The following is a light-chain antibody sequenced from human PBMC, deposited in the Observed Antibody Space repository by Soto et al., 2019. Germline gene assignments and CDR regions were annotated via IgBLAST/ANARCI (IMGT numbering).Light chain of an antibody. Sequence: DIQMTQSPSSLSASVGDRVTITCQASQDISNYLNWYQQKPGKAPKLLIYDASNLETGVPSRFSGPGSGTDFTFTISNLQPEDIATYYCQQYDNLPITFGQGTRLEIK. J-gene: IGKJ5*01. V-gene: IGKV1-33*01. CDR1: QDISNY. CDR2: DAS. CDR3: QQYDNLPIT.